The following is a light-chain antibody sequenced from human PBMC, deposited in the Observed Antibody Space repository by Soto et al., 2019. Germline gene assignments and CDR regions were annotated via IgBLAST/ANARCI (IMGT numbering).Light chain of an antibody. Sequence: QPVLTQPASVSGSPGQSITISCTGTSSDVGAYNYVSWYQQHPGKVPKLMIYDVSNRPSGVSSRFSGSKSGKTASLTISGLQAEDEADYYCSSYTSISTRVVFGGGTKLTVL. CDR3: SSYTSISTRVV. CDR2: DVS. V-gene: IGLV2-14*01. CDR1: SSDVGAYNY. J-gene: IGLJ2*01.